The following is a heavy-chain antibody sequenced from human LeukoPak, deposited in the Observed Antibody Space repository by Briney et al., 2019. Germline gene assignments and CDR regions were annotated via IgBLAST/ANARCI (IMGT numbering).Heavy chain of an antibody. CDR2: IKSKTDGGTA. Sequence: KPGGSLRLSCAASGFSFTNAWMSWVRQAPGKGLEWVGHIKSKTDGGTADYAAPVTGRFTISRDDSKNTLYLQMNSLKTEDTAVYYCTYHDSIYWGQGTPVTVSS. J-gene: IGHJ4*02. CDR3: TYHDSIY. CDR1: GFSFTNAW. V-gene: IGHV3-15*01. D-gene: IGHD3-22*01.